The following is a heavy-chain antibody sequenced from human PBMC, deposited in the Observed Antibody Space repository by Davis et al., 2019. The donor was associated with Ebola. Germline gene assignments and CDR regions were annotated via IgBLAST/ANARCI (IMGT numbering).Heavy chain of an antibody. J-gene: IGHJ4*02. CDR1: GFTFSSYG. V-gene: IGHV3-30*18. CDR2: ISYDGSNK. D-gene: IGHD1-26*01. Sequence: GESLKISCAASGFTFSSYGMQWVRQAPGKGLEWVAVISYDGSNKYYADSVKGRFTISRDNSKNTLYLQMNSLRAEDTAVYYCAKDLWELLIRLGNYFDYWGQGTLVTVSS. CDR3: AKDLWELLIRLGNYFDY.